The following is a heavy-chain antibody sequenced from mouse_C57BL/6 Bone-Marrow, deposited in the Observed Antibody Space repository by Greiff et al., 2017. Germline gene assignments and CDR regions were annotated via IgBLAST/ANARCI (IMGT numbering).Heavy chain of an antibody. J-gene: IGHJ3*01. CDR1: GFNIKDDY. CDR2: IDPENGDT. CDR3: TTIHLGGFAY. Sequence: VQLQQSGAELVRPGASVKLSCTASGFNIKDDYMHWVKQRPEQGLEWIGWIDPENGDTEYASKFQGKATITADTSSNTAYLQLRSLTSEDTAVYYCTTIHLGGFAYWGQGTLVTVSA. D-gene: IGHD3-3*01. V-gene: IGHV14-4*01.